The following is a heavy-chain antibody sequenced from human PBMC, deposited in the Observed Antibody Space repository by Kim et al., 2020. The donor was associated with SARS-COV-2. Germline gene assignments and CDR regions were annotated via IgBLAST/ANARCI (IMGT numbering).Heavy chain of an antibody. D-gene: IGHD3-3*01. J-gene: IGHJ4*02. Sequence: SDTRYSPSFQGQVTISADKSISTAYLQWSSLKASDTAMYYCARGYDTGDYWGQGTLVTVSS. CDR3: ARGYDTGDY. V-gene: IGHV5-51*01. CDR2: SDT.